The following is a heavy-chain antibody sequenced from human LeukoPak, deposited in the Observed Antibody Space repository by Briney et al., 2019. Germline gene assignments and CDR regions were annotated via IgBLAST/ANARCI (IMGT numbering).Heavy chain of an antibody. CDR3: ASFDYYYGMGV. V-gene: IGHV3-15*01. CDR1: GFPFNNAG. J-gene: IGHJ6*01. CDR2: ITYEADGGTT. Sequence: GGALRLSCAASGFPFNNAGMSWVRQAPGKGLEWVGGITYEADGGTTDYAAPVKGRFTISRDDSKSTLYLQMNSLKTEDTTVYYCASFDYYYGMGVWGQETTVSVSS.